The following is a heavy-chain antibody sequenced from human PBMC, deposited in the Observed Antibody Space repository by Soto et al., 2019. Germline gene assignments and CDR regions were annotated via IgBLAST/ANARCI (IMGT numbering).Heavy chain of an antibody. CDR3: ARDGVPTYYYDNSGYYKNWFDP. CDR1: GGSISSGGYY. J-gene: IGHJ5*02. V-gene: IGHV4-31*03. CDR2: IYYSGST. Sequence: SETLSLTCTVSGGSISSGGYYWNWIRQHPGKGLEWIGYIYYSGSTYYNPSLKSRVTISVDTSKNQFSLKLSSVTAADTAVYYCARDGVPTYYYDNSGYYKNWFDPWGQGTMVTVYS. D-gene: IGHD3-22*01.